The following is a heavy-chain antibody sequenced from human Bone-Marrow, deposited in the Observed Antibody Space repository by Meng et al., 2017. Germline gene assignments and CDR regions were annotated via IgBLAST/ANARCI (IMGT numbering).Heavy chain of an antibody. CDR2: IIPRNWDA. V-gene: IGHV1-8*02. CDR1: GYTFTSYD. Sequence: QVQRVQSGAEVKKPGASVKVSCKASGYTFTSYDINWVRQATGQGLEWMGRIIPRNWDAGSAQKFQGRVTLTWDTSISTAYMELSSLRSEDTAVYYCARVIAVGASPGFDPWGQGTLVTVSS. D-gene: IGHD1-26*01. CDR3: ARVIAVGASPGFDP. J-gene: IGHJ5*02.